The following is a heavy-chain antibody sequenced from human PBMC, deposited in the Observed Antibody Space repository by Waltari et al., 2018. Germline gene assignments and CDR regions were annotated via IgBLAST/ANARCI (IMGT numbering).Heavy chain of an antibody. V-gene: IGHV1-2*02. CDR3: ARDRTTMAARPGDY. D-gene: IGHD6-6*01. J-gene: IGHJ4*02. CDR2: FTPDTGYA. CDR1: GYIFTNYY. Sequence: QVLLVQSGAEVKKPGASVKVSCKASGYIFTNYYLHWVRQAPGQGPEWMGWFTPDTGYANYAHNFRGRVTMTWDTSINTAFMDLSGLKSDDTAVYYCARDRTTMAARPGDYWGQGTLVTVAS.